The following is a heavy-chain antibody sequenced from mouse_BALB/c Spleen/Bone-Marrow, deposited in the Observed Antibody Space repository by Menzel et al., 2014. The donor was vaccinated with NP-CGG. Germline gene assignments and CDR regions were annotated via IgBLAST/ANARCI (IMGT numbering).Heavy chain of an antibody. V-gene: IGHV5-6*01. CDR3: SRRQGGNYAMDY. CDR1: GFTFSSYG. Sequence: EVQVVESGGDLVKPGGSLKLSCAASGFTFSSYGFFWVRQTPDKRLEWVATISNGGTFTYYPDSVKGRFTISRDNAKNTLYLQMSSLKSEDTAMYYCSRRQGGNYAMDYWGQGTSVTVSS. J-gene: IGHJ4*01. CDR2: ISNGGTFT.